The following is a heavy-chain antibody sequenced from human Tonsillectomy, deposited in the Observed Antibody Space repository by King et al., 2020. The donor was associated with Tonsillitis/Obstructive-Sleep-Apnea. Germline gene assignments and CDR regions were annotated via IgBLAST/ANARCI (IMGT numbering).Heavy chain of an antibody. CDR3: ARPPYFVLGSGPFFDY. D-gene: IGHD3-3*01. Sequence: QLVQSGAEVKKPGESLKIACKGSGYTFTSQWIGWVRQMPGKGLEWVGIIFPGDSKTRYSPSFQGQVTISADKSINTAYLQWSSLRASDTAIYYCARPPYFVLGSGPFFDYWGQGTLVTVSS. CDR1: GYTFTSQW. V-gene: IGHV5-51*01. CDR2: IFPGDSKT. J-gene: IGHJ4*02.